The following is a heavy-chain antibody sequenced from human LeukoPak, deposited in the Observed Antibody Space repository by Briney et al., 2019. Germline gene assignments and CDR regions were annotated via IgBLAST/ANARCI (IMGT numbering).Heavy chain of an antibody. J-gene: IGHJ3*02. D-gene: IGHD4-17*01. CDR2: IWYDGSNK. CDR1: GFTFSSYG. Sequence: GGSLRLSCAASGFTFSSYGMHWVRQAPGKGLEWVAVIWYDGSNKYYADSVKGRFTISRDNSKNTLYPQMNSLRAEDTAVYYCAREPHYGDYDGDAFDIWGQGTMVTVSS. V-gene: IGHV3-33*01. CDR3: AREPHYGDYDGDAFDI.